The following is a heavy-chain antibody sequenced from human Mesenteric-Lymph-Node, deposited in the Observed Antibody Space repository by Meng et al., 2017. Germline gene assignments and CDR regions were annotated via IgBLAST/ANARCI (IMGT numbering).Heavy chain of an antibody. Sequence: EVQLVESGGGLVKPAGSLRRSCAASGFTFSSYTMNWVRRAPGKGLEWVSSISSSSNYIYSADSVKGRFTISRDNAKNSLYLQMNSLRAEDTAVYYCARDTPGLLFDYWGQGTLVTVSS. J-gene: IGHJ4*02. CDR2: ISSSSNYI. CDR3: ARDTPGLLFDY. D-gene: IGHD5-18*01. CDR1: GFTFSSYT. V-gene: IGHV3-21*01.